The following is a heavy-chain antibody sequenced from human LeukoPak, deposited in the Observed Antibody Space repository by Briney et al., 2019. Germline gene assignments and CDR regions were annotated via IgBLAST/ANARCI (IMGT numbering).Heavy chain of an antibody. J-gene: IGHJ4*02. CDR2: IYHSGTT. V-gene: IGHV4-30-2*01. D-gene: IGHD1-26*01. CDR1: DGSISSGGYY. CDR3: ARAGGSYWEYFDY. Sequence: PSETLSLTCTVSDGSISSGGYYWGWIRQPPGKGLEWIGYIYHSGTTFYDPSLKSRVTISVDRSKNHFSLNLSSVTAADTAVYYCARAGGSYWEYFDYWGQGTLVTVSS.